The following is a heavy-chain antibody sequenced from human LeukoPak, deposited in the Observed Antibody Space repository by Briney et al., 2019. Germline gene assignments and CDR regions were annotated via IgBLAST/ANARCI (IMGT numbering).Heavy chain of an antibody. Sequence: GGSLRLSCAASGFTYNMYWMTWVRQVPGKGLESVAYINKDGSDKYYVDSVKGRFTVSRDNAKNSLYLQMNSLRAEDTAVYYCARDAGYGGNSDYWGQGTLVTVSS. CDR3: ARDAGYGGNSDY. CDR1: GFTYNMYW. CDR2: INKDGSDK. J-gene: IGHJ4*02. V-gene: IGHV3-7*01. D-gene: IGHD4-23*01.